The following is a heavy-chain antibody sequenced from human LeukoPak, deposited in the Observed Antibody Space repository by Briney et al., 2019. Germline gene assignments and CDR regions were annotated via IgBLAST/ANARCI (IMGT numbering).Heavy chain of an antibody. Sequence: GASVKVSCKASGYTFTGYYMHWVRQAPGQGLEWMGWISAYNGNTNYAQKLQGRVTMTTDTSTSTAYMELRSLRSDDTAVYYCARYSSGWCLDYWGQGTLVTVSS. CDR2: ISAYNGNT. J-gene: IGHJ4*02. CDR3: ARYSSGWCLDY. D-gene: IGHD6-19*01. CDR1: GYTFTGYY. V-gene: IGHV1-18*04.